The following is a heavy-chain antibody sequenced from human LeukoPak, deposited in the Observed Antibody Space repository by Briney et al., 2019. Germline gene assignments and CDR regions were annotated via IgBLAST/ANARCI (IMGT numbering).Heavy chain of an antibody. CDR1: GGSISSYY. Sequence: SETLSLTCTVSGGSISSYYWSWIRQPPGKGLEWIGYIYYSGSTNYNPSLKSRVTISVDTSKNQFSLKLSSVTAADTAVYYCARVRRYSSGGGDYWGQGTLVTVSS. CDR2: IYYSGST. D-gene: IGHD6-19*01. CDR3: ARVRRYSSGGGDY. V-gene: IGHV4-59*12. J-gene: IGHJ4*02.